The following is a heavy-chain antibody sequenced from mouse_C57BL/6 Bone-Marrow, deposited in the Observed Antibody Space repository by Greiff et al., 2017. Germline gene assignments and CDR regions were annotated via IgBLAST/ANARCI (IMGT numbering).Heavy chain of an antibody. CDR1: GYAFSSYW. V-gene: IGHV1-80*01. J-gene: IGHJ2*01. CDR2: IYPGDGDT. CDR3: ARDYDGYYVDY. Sequence: VKLQESGAELVKPGASVKISCKASGYAFSSYWMNWVKQRPGKGLEWIGQIYPGDGDTNYNGKFKGKATLTADKSSSTAYMQLSSLTSEDSAVYFCARDYDGYYVDYWGQGTTLTVSS. D-gene: IGHD2-3*01.